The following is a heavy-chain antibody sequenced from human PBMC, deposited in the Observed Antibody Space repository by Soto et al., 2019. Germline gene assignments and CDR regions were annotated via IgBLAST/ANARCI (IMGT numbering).Heavy chain of an antibody. CDR3: AREAGDILTGYYDY. J-gene: IGHJ4*02. Sequence: EASVKVSCKASGYTFTGYYMHWVRQAPGQGLEWMGWINPNSGGTNYAQKFQGRVTMTRDTSISTAYMELSRLRSDDTAVYYCAREAGDILTGYYDYWGQGTLVTVSS. CDR1: GYTFTGYY. D-gene: IGHD3-9*01. V-gene: IGHV1-2*02. CDR2: INPNSGGT.